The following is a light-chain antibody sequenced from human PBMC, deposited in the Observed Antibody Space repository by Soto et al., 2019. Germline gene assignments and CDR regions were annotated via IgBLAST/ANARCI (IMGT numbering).Light chain of an antibody. J-gene: IGKJ4*01. V-gene: IGKV1-39*01. Sequence: DLQMTQSPSSLSASVGDRVTITCRASQSISKYLNWYQQKPGKAPKLLIYDTSNLQSGVPSRFSGSGSGTDFTLTISSLQPEDFATYYCQQSYSALTFGGGTKMEIK. CDR2: DTS. CDR3: QQSYSALT. CDR1: QSISKY.